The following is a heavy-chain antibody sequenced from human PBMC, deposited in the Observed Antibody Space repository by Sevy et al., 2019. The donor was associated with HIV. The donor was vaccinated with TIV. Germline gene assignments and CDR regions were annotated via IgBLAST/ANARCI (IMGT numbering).Heavy chain of an antibody. Sequence: GRSLRLSCAASGFTFSSYAMHWVRQAPGKGLEWVAVISYDGSNKYYADSVKGRFTISRDNSKNTLYLQMNSLRAEDTAVYYCARKPGGNDAFDIWGQGTMVTVSS. J-gene: IGHJ3*02. CDR3: ARKPGGNDAFDI. D-gene: IGHD3-16*01. CDR2: ISYDGSNK. CDR1: GFTFSSYA. V-gene: IGHV3-30-3*01.